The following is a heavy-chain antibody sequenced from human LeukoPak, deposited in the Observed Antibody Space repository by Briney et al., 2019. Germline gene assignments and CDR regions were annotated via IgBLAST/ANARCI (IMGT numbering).Heavy chain of an antibody. J-gene: IGHJ3*02. V-gene: IGHV4-59*08. D-gene: IGHD3-22*01. CDR2: IYYSGGT. Sequence: SETLSLTCTASGGSISSYYWSWIRQPPGKGLEWIGHIYYSGGTTYNPSLKSRVTISANTSKNHFPLKLSSVTTAETAVYYCARGSSGYYYVVGGDDAFDIWGQGTMVTVSS. CDR3: ARGSSGYYYVVGGDDAFDI. CDR1: GGSISSYY.